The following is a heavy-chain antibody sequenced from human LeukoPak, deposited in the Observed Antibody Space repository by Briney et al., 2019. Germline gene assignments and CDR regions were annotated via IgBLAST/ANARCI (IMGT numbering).Heavy chain of an antibody. CDR3: ARGYCSSTSCYDWADY. J-gene: IGHJ4*02. CDR1: GYTFTGYY. CDR2: INPNSGGT. V-gene: IGHV1-2*02. D-gene: IGHD2-2*01. Sequence: ASVKVSCKASGYTFTGYYMHWVRQAPGQGLEWMGWINPNSGGTNYARKFQGRVTMTRDTSISTAYMELSRLRSDDTAVYYCARGYCSSTSCYDWADYWGQGTLVTVSS.